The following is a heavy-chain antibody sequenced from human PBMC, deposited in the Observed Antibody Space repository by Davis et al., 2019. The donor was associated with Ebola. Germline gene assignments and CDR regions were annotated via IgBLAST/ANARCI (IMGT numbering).Heavy chain of an antibody. V-gene: IGHV1-18*01. CDR2: ISAYNGNT. J-gene: IGHJ6*02. CDR1: GYTFTSYG. Sequence: AASVKVSCKASGYTFTSYGISWVRQAPGQGLEWMGWISAYNGNTNYAQKLQGRVTMTTDTSTSTAYMELRSLRSDDTAVYYCARLACTSSSCYTGNYYYYYGVDVWGQGTTVTVSS. D-gene: IGHD2-2*02. CDR3: ARLACTSSSCYTGNYYYYYGVDV.